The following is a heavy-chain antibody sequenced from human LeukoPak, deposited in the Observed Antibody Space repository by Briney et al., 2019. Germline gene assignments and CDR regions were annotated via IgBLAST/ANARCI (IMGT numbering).Heavy chain of an antibody. CDR3: ARDDCSSTSCYDVGWFDP. V-gene: IGHV4-59*01. D-gene: IGHD2-2*01. CDR2: IYYSGST. J-gene: IGHJ5*02. CDR1: GGSISSYY. Sequence: SETLSLTCTVSGGSISSYYWSRIRQPPGKGLEWIGYIYYSGSTNYNPSLKSRVTISVDTSKNQFSLKLSSVTAADTAVYYCARDDCSSTSCYDVGWFDPWGQGTLVTVSS.